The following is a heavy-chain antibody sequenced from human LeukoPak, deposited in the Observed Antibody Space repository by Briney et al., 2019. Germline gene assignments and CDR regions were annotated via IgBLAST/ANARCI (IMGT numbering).Heavy chain of an antibody. D-gene: IGHD6-13*01. J-gene: IGHJ3*02. V-gene: IGHV1-2*02. CDR1: GYTFTGYY. CDR3: ARGPAAAAGFDI. CDR2: INPNSGGT. Sequence: GASVKVSCKASGYTFTGYYMHWVRQAPGQGREWMGWINPNSGGTNYAQKFQGRVTMTRDTSISTAYMELSRLRSDDTAVYYCARGPAAAAGFDIWSQGTMVTVSS.